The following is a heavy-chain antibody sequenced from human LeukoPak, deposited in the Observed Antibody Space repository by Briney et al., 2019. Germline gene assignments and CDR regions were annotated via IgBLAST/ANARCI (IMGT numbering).Heavy chain of an antibody. Sequence: QPGGSLRLSCAASGFTFNTYAMSWVRQAPGKGLEWVSSISGGDPTTYYADSVKGRFTISRDNSKNTLNLQMNSLRAEDTAVYYCARDLGQYYDTSDNWFDPWGQGTLVTVSS. CDR2: ISGGDPTT. CDR1: GFTFNTYA. V-gene: IGHV3-23*01. CDR3: ARDLGQYYDTSDNWFDP. D-gene: IGHD3-22*01. J-gene: IGHJ5*02.